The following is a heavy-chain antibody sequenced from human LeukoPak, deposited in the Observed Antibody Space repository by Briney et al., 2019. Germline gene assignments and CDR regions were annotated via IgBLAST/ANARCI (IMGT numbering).Heavy chain of an antibody. CDR1: GFTFSSYA. CDR3: ARGQPYFYYYMDV. J-gene: IGHJ6*03. Sequence: GGSLRLSCAASGFTFSSYAMNWVRQAPGKGLEWVSVISGSSDSTYYAESVKGRFTISRDNSKNTLYLQMNSLRAEDTAVYYCARGQPYFYYYMDVWGKGTTVTVSS. D-gene: IGHD3-10*01. CDR2: ISGSSDST. V-gene: IGHV3-23*01.